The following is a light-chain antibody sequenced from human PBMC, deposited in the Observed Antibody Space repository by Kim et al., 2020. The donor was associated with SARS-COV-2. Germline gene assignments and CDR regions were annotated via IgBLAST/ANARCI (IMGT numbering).Light chain of an antibody. CDR1: SSDVGSYNL. V-gene: IGLV2-23*02. CDR2: EVS. CDR3: CSYAGSVV. J-gene: IGLJ2*01. Sequence: SPVQAITISCTGTSSDVGSYNLVSWYQQHPGKAPKLMIYEVSKRPSGVSNRFSGSKSGYTASLTISGLQAEDVADYYCCSYAGSVVFGGGTKLTFL.